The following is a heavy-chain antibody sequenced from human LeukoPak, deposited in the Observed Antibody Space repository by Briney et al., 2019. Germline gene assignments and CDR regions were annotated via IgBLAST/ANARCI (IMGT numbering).Heavy chain of an antibody. CDR1: GFTFSSYS. V-gene: IGHV3-48*01. J-gene: IGHJ2*01. CDR3: ASSTNWYCDL. CDR2: ISSSSSTI. Sequence: QPGGSLRLSCAASGFTFSSYSMNWVRQAPGQGLEWVSYISSSSSTISYADSVKGRFTISRDNAKNSLYLQMNSLRAEDTAVYYCASSTNWYCDLWGSGTLVTVSS.